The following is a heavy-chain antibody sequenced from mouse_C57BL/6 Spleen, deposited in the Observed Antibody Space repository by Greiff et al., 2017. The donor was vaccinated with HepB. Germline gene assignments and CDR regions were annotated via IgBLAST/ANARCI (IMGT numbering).Heavy chain of an antibody. CDR2: IWSGGST. CDR3: ARNWDVGYFDV. J-gene: IGHJ1*03. CDR1: GFSLTSYG. V-gene: IGHV2-2*01. D-gene: IGHD4-1*01. Sequence: VKLMESGPGLVQPSQRLSITCTVSGFSLTSYGVHWVRQSPGKGLEWLGVIWSGGSTDYNAAFISRLSISKDNSKSQVFFKMNSLQADDTAIYYCARNWDVGYFDVWGTGTTVTVSS.